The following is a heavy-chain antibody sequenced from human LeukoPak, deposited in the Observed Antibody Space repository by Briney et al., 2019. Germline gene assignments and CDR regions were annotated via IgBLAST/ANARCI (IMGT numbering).Heavy chain of an antibody. J-gene: IGHJ4*02. CDR2: IYSGGST. V-gene: IGHV3-66*01. CDR3: ARDNFREGTASDY. CDR1: GFTVSSNY. D-gene: IGHD2/OR15-2a*01. Sequence: GGSLRLSCAASGFTVSSNYMSWVRQAPGKGLEWVSVIYSGGSTYYADSVKGRFTISRDNSKNTLYLQMNSLRAEDTAVYYCARDNFREGTASDYWGQGTLVTVSS.